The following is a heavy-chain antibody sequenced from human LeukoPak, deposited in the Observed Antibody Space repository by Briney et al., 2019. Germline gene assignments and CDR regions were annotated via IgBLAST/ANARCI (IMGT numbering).Heavy chain of an antibody. CDR3: ARSPRFLEWLPVDY. V-gene: IGHV3-11*04. CDR1: GFTFSDYY. Sequence: GGSLRLSCAASGFTFSDYYMSWIRLAPGKGLEWVSYISSSGSTIYYADSVKGRFTISRDNAKNSLYLQMNSLRAEDTAVYYCARSPRFLEWLPVDYWGREPWSPSPQ. J-gene: IGHJ4*02. D-gene: IGHD3-3*01. CDR2: ISSSGSTI.